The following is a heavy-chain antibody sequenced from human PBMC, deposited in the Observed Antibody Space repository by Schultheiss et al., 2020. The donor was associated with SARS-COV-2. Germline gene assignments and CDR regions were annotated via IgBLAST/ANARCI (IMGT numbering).Heavy chain of an antibody. Sequence: SETLSLTCTVSGGSISSYYWSWIRQPPGKGLEWIGEINHSGSTNYNPSLKSRVTISVDTSKNQFSLKLSSVTAADTAVYYCARGQGIRLNYYYYYGMDVWGQGTTVTV. V-gene: IGHV4-34*01. J-gene: IGHJ6*02. CDR1: GGSISSYY. D-gene: IGHD3-10*01. CDR2: INHSGST. CDR3: ARGQGIRLNYYYYYGMDV.